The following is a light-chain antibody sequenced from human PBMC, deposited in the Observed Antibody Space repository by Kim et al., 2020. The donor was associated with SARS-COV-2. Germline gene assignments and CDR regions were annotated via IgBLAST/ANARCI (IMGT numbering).Light chain of an antibody. CDR2: EDM. CDR1: RLGDKY. V-gene: IGLV3-1*01. Sequence: VAPGQTASITCAGDRLGDKYACWYQQKPGQSPGVGIYEDMKRPSGIPERFSGSNSGNTATLTISGTQAMDEADYYCQAWDSSTAGVFGGGTQLTVL. J-gene: IGLJ3*02. CDR3: QAWDSSTAGV.